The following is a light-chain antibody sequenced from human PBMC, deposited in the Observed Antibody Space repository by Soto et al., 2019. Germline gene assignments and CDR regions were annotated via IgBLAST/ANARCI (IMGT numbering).Light chain of an antibody. CDR1: QRVLYSSSNKNY. Sequence: DIVMTQSPDSLAVSLGERATINCKSSQRVLYSSSNKNYLAWYQQKPGQPPKLLIYWASTRESGVPDRFSGSESGTDFTLTISSLQAEDVAVYYCQKYYSTPWTCGQGTKVEIK. V-gene: IGKV4-1*01. J-gene: IGKJ1*01. CDR3: QKYYSTPWT. CDR2: WAS.